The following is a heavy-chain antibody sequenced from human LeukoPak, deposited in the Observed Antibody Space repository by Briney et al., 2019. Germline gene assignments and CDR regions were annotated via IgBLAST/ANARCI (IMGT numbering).Heavy chain of an antibody. CDR1: GFTFDDYA. Sequence: PGGSLRLSCAASGFTFDDYAMHWVRQAPGKGLEWVAVISYDGSNKYYADSVKGRFTISRDNSKNTLYLQMNSLRAEDTAVYYCARPTSDAFDIWGQGTMVTVSP. CDR3: ARPTSDAFDI. CDR2: ISYDGSNK. V-gene: IGHV3-30-3*01. J-gene: IGHJ3*02.